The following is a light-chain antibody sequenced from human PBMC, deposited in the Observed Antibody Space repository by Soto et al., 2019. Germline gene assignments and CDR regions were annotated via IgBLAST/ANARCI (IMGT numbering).Light chain of an antibody. V-gene: IGLV2-14*01. CDR1: RRDVGGFDS. CDR2: DDT. CDR3: NSYTTISPPSYV. Sequence: QSVLTQPASVSGSPLQSITISCTGTRRDVGGFDSVSWFQQHPGKAPKLMIYDDTNRPSGVSNRFSGSKSGNTASLTISGLQAEDEADYYCNSYTTISPPSYVFGSGTKVTVL. J-gene: IGLJ1*01.